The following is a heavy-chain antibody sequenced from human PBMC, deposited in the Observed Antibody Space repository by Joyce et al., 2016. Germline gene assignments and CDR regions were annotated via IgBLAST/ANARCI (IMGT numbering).Heavy chain of an antibody. J-gene: IGHJ5*02. CDR1: GYSFSNYW. CDR2: IYPGDYNN. Sequence: EVQLVQSGAEVKKPGESLKISCKGSGYSFSNYWIGWVRQMPGKGLEWMGSIYPGDYNNRYSPAFEGKVTIAADKSITTAYLQWTSLKASDTAMYYCARGQGLVIDWFDPWGQGTLVTVSS. V-gene: IGHV5-51*01. D-gene: IGHD6-19*01. CDR3: ARGQGLVIDWFDP.